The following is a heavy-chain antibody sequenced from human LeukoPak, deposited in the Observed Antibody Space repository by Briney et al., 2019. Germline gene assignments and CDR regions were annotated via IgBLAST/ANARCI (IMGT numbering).Heavy chain of an antibody. CDR1: GFTFSSYV. J-gene: IGHJ3*02. CDR2: ISYDGSNK. V-gene: IGHV3-30-3*01. D-gene: IGHD1-26*01. CDR3: AKDWTPSGRYSIGAFDI. Sequence: GGSLRLSCAASGFTFSSYVMHWVRQAPGKGLEWVAVISYDGSNKYYADSVKGRFTISRDNSKNTLYLQMNSLRAEDTAVYYCAKDWTPSGRYSIGAFDIWGQGTMVTVSS.